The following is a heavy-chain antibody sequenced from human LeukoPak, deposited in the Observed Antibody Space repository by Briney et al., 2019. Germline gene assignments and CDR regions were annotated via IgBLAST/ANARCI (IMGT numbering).Heavy chain of an antibody. CDR1: GYTFTSYY. J-gene: IGHJ6*03. V-gene: IGHV1-46*01. CDR2: INPSGGST. Sequence: ASVKVSCKASGYTFTSYYMHWVRQAPGQGLEWMGIINPSGGSTSYAQKFQGRVTMTRDTSTSTVYMELSSLRSEDTAVYYCARALVPAAMRGGYYYYYYYMDVWGKGTRSPSP. CDR3: ARALVPAAMRGGYYYYYYYMDV. D-gene: IGHD2-2*01.